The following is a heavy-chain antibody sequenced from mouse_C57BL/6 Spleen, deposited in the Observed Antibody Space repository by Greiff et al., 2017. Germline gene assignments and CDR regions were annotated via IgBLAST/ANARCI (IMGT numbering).Heavy chain of an antibody. D-gene: IGHD4-1*01. J-gene: IGHJ2*01. CDR1: GYAFSSSW. CDR2: IYPGDGDT. CDR3: ARYLGAPFDY. Sequence: VQLKESGPELVKPGASVKISCKASGYAFSSSWMNWVKQRPGKGLEWIGRIYPGDGDTNYNGKFKGKATLTADKSSSTAYMQLSSLTSEDSAVYFCARYLGAPFDYWGQGTTLTVSS. V-gene: IGHV1-82*01.